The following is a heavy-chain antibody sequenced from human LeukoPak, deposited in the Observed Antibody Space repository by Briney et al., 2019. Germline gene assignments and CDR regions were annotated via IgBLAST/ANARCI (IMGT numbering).Heavy chain of an antibody. D-gene: IGHD3-9*01. CDR3: ARDISRTMDV. Sequence: GRSLRLSCAGSGFPFADYAIIWFRQAPGKGLVWVSIINTDGSTTRYADFVEGRFTISRDNARNTLYLEMNSLRVEDTAVYFCARDISRTMDVWGQGTTVTV. CDR1: GFPFADYA. CDR2: INTDGSTT. J-gene: IGHJ6*02. V-gene: IGHV3-74*01.